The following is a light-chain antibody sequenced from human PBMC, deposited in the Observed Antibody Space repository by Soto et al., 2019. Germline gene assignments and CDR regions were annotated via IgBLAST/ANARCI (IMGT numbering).Light chain of an antibody. Sequence: SPATLSASVGDRVTITCRASQSISSWLAWYQQKPGKVPKLLIDDASSLESGVPSRFSGSGSGTEFTLTISSLQPDDFATYYCQQYNTYPWTFGQGTKVDIK. CDR2: DAS. V-gene: IGKV1-5*01. CDR1: QSISSW. CDR3: QQYNTYPWT. J-gene: IGKJ1*01.